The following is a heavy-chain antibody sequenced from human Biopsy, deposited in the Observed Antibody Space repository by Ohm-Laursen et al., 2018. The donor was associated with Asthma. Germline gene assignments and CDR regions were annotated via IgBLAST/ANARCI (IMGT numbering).Heavy chain of an antibody. Sequence: TLSLTCAVSGDSIDSGDYSWTWIRQSPGVGLEWIGYIHRNGDTYYNPTHKNRVTISIDRSKNQFALRLRYVTAADTAVYYCARGWNCGGDCYSLDSWGQGTLVTVSS. J-gene: IGHJ4*02. CDR3: ARGWNCGGDCYSLDS. D-gene: IGHD2-21*02. V-gene: IGHV4-30-2*06. CDR2: IHRNGDT. CDR1: GDSIDSGDYS.